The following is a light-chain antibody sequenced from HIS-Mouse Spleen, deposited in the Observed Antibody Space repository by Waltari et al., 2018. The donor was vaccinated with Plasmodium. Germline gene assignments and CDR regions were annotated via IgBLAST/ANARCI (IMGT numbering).Light chain of an antibody. Sequence: QSALTQPASVSGSPGQSITISCTGTSSDVGSYNLVSWYQQHPGKAPKLMIYEGSKRPSGVSNRFSGSKSGNTASLTISGLQAEDEADYYCCSYAGSSTNWVFGGGTKLTAL. V-gene: IGLV2-23*01. CDR2: EGS. CDR3: CSYAGSSTNWV. CDR1: SSDVGSYNL. J-gene: IGLJ3*02.